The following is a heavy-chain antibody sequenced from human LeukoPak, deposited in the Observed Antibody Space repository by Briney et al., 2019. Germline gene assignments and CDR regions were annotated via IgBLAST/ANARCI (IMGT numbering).Heavy chain of an antibody. V-gene: IGHV3-48*03. Sequence: GGSLRLSCAASGFTFSSYEMNWVRQAPGKGLEWVSYISSSGSTIYYAESVKGRFTISRDNAKNSLYLQMNSLRAEDTAVYYCARLGYGNFDPWGQGTLVTVSS. J-gene: IGHJ5*02. CDR3: ARLGYGNFDP. CDR1: GFTFSSYE. CDR2: ISSSGSTI. D-gene: IGHD5-12*01.